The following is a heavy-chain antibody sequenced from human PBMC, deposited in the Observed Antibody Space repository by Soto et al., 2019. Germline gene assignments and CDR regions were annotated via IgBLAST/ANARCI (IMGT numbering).Heavy chain of an antibody. V-gene: IGHV3-23*01. CDR1: GFSFRTYA. CDR2: ISRSGDIT. J-gene: IGHJ6*03. D-gene: IGHD3-22*01. Sequence: EQLLESGGDLVQPGGSLRLSCVGSGFSFRTYAMTWVRRAPGRGLEGVAGISRSGDITYYADSVKGRFTISRDNSKNTLYLQMESLRGDDTAVYFCAKDPNSSAFYFYMDVWGKGTTVTVSS. CDR3: AKDPNSSAFYFYMDV.